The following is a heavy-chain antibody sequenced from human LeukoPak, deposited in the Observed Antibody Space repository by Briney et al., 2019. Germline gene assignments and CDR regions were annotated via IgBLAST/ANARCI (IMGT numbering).Heavy chain of an antibody. D-gene: IGHD2-2*03. CDR1: GGPLSSYY. CDR3: AKGGYCSSTSCPPYYYMDV. Sequence: SETLSLNCTVSGGPLSSYYWSWIRQPPGKGLEWIGYIYYSGSTNYNPSLKSRVPISVDTSKNQFSLKLSSVTAADTAVYYCAKGGYCSSTSCPPYYYMDVWGKGTTVTVSS. V-gene: IGHV4-59*01. J-gene: IGHJ6*03. CDR2: IYYSGST.